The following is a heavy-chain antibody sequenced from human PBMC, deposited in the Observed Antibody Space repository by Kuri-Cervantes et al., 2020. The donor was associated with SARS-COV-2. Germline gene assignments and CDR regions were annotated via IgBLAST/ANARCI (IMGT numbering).Heavy chain of an antibody. D-gene: IGHD2/OR15-2a*01. Sequence: GESLKISCAAFGFTFSSYAMSWVRQAPGKGLEWVSAISDSDGSTYFADSVKGRFTISRDNSRNTLYLQMNSLRAEDTAVYYCARRHTEYNIGLYYSEYWGRGTLVTVSS. V-gene: IGHV3-23*01. CDR2: ISDSDGST. CDR1: GFTFSSYA. CDR3: ARRHTEYNIGLYYSEY. J-gene: IGHJ4*02.